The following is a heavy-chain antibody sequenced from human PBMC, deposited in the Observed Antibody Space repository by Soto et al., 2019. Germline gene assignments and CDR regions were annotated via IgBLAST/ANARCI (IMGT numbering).Heavy chain of an antibody. V-gene: IGHV3-64*01. CDR2: ISTNGGTT. D-gene: IGHD6-6*01. J-gene: IGHJ5*02. Sequence: GGSLRLSCADSGFTFSTYAMHWVRQAPGKGLEYVAAISTNGGTTYYANSVKGRFIISRDNSKNTLYLQMGSLRAEDMAVYYCARSIAARLGWFDPWGQGTLVTVSS. CDR3: ARSIAARLGWFDP. CDR1: GFTFSTYA.